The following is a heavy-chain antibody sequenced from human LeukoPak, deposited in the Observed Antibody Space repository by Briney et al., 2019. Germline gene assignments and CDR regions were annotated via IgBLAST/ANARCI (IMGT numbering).Heavy chain of an antibody. J-gene: IGHJ6*03. D-gene: IGHD2-2*01. CDR2: INHSGST. CDR1: GVSFSGYY. CDR3: ARGLVNIVVVPAARAYYYYYYMDV. V-gene: IGHV4-34*01. Sequence: PSETLSLTCAVYGVSFSGYYWSWIRQPPGKGLEWIGEINHSGSTNYNPSLKSRVTISGDTSKNQFSLKLSSVTAADTAVYYCARGLVNIVVVPAARAYYYYYYMDVWGKGATVTVSS.